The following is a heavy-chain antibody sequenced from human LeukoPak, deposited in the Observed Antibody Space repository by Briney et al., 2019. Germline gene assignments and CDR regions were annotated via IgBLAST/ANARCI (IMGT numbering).Heavy chain of an antibody. CDR2: ISAYNGNT. CDR1: GYTFTIYG. CDR3: ARDGRHYYVLPGDY. V-gene: IGHV1-18*01. J-gene: IGHJ4*02. Sequence: ASVTVSCKASGYTFTIYGISWVRQAPGQGLEWMGWISAYNGNTNYAQKLQGRVTMTTDTSTSTAYMELRSLRSDDTAVYYCARDGRHYYVLPGDYWGQGTLVTVSS. D-gene: IGHD3-10*02.